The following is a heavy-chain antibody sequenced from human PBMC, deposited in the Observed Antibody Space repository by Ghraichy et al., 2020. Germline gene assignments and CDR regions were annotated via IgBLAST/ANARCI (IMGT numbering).Heavy chain of an antibody. V-gene: IGHV3-48*03. CDR2: IAASRDTV. Sequence: GGSLRLSCAASGFTFSDNEMNWVRQAPGKGLEWVAYIAASRDTVYYADSVRGRFTISRAKSSVFLQMDSLRAEDTATYYCARGTFDYSREEYGGAFDYWGQGTQVTVSS. D-gene: IGHD6-13*01. CDR3: ARGTFDYSREEYGGAFDY. J-gene: IGHJ4*02. CDR1: GFTFSDNE.